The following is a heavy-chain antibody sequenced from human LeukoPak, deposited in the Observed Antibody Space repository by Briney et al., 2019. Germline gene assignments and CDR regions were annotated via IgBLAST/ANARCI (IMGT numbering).Heavy chain of an antibody. V-gene: IGHV5-51*01. CDR2: IHPGDSDT. D-gene: IGHD2-2*01. Sequence: GESLKISCKGSGYSFTSYWIGWVRQMPGKGLEWMGIIHPGDSDTRYSPSFQGQVTISADKSISTAYLQWSSLKASDTAMYYCARRYCSSTSCYSVDYWGQGTLVTVSS. J-gene: IGHJ4*02. CDR3: ARRYCSSTSCYSVDY. CDR1: GYSFTSYW.